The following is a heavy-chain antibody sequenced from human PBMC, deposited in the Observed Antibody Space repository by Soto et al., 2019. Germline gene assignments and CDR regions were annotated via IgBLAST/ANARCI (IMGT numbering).Heavy chain of an antibody. V-gene: IGHV3-33*01. CDR2: IWYDGSNK. CDR1: GFTFSRYV. CDR3: AREQYDSSGYYRQNCYYGMDV. J-gene: IGHJ6*02. D-gene: IGHD3-22*01. Sequence: ESGGGVVQPGRSLRLSCAASGFTFSRYVMHWVRQAPGKGLEWVAVIWYDGSNKYYADSVKGRFTISRDNSKNTLYLQMNSLRAEDTAVYYCAREQYDSSGYYRQNCYYGMDVWGQGTTVTVSS.